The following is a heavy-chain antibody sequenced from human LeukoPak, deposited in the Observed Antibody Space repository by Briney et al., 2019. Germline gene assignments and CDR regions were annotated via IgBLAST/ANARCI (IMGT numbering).Heavy chain of an antibody. J-gene: IGHJ4*02. D-gene: IGHD5-12*01. Sequence: GGSLRLSCAASGFTFSNYAMSWVRQAPGKGLEWVSGISDSGDSTYYADSVKGRFTISRDNSKNTLYLQMNSLRAKDTAIYYCANTKIVATFFDYWGQGTLVTVSS. CDR3: ANTKIVATFFDY. V-gene: IGHV3-23*01. CDR1: GFTFSNYA. CDR2: ISDSGDST.